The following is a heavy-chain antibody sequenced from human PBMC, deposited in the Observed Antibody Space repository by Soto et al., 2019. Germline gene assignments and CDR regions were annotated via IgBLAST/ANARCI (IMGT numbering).Heavy chain of an antibody. Sequence: QVQLVQSGAEEKKPGASVKVSCKASGYTFTSYAMHWVRQAPGQRLEWMGWINAGNGNTKDSQKFQGRVTITRDTSASTAYMELSSRRSEDTAVYYCARGLPLAADYWGQGTLVTVSS. CDR1: GYTFTSYA. J-gene: IGHJ4*02. CDR2: INAGNGNT. CDR3: ARGLPLAADY. V-gene: IGHV1-3*05.